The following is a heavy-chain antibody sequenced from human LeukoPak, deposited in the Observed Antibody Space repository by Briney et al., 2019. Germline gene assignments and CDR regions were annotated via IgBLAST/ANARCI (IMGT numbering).Heavy chain of an antibody. CDR1: GLTLSSYG. CDR2: ISYDGSNK. CDR3: AKDHSGYGDYFDY. Sequence: SGRSLRLYCAASGLTLSSYGMHWVRQAPGKGLEWVAVISYDGSNKYYADSVKGRFTISRDNSKNTLYLQMNSLRAEDTAVYCCAKDHSGYGDYFDYWGQGTLVTVSS. D-gene: IGHD4-17*01. V-gene: IGHV3-30*18. J-gene: IGHJ4*02.